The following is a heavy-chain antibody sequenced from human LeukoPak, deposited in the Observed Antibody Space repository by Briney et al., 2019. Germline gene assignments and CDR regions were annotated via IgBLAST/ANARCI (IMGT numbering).Heavy chain of an antibody. CDR2: IYYSGST. CDR3: ARYGLAGYYFDY. V-gene: IGHV4-59*01. Sequence: PSETLSLTCTVSGGSINNYYWSWLRQPPGKGLEWIGFIYYSGSTNYNPSLKSRVTISVDTSKNQFSLNLNSVTAADTAMYYCARYGLAGYYFDYWGQGTLVTVSS. D-gene: IGHD3-16*01. CDR1: GGSINNYY. J-gene: IGHJ4*02.